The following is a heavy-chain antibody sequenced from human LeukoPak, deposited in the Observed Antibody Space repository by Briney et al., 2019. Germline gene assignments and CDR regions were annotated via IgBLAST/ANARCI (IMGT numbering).Heavy chain of an antibody. V-gene: IGHV1-2*02. D-gene: IGHD3-10*01. CDR1: GYTFTGYY. J-gene: IGHJ4*02. CDR3: ARALLTPYGSGSYPFDY. Sequence: ASVKVSCKASGYTFTGYYMHWVRQAPGQGLEWMGWINPNSGGTNYAQKFQGRVTMTRDTSISTAYMELSRLRSDDTAVYYCARALLTPYGSGSYPFDYWGQGTLVAVSS. CDR2: INPNSGGT.